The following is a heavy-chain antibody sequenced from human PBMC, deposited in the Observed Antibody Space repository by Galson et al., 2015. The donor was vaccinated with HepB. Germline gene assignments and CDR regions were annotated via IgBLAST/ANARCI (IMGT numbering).Heavy chain of an antibody. CDR1: GFTFGTSW. J-gene: IGHJ6*02. CDR2: INPDGTTT. CDR3: ARGIVCGGCRCSSEPYYGVGV. D-gene: IGHD2-21*01. V-gene: IGHV3-74*01. Sequence: SLRLSCAASGFTFGTSWFHWVRHAPGKGLVWVSRINPDGTTTDHADSVKGRFTTSRDSAKNTVYLQMNILRAEDTAVYRCARGIVCGGCRCSSEPYYGVGVWGPGTTVIVSS.